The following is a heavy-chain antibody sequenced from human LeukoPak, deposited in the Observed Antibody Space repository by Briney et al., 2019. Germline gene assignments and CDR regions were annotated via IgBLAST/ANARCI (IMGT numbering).Heavy chain of an antibody. CDR3: AREAEGQGPDY. V-gene: IGHV4-59*01. Sequence: ETLSLTCAVYGGSISSYYWSWIRQPPGKGLEWIGYIYYSGSTNYNPSLKSRVTISVDTSKNQFSLKLSSVTAADTAVYYCAREAEGQGPDYWGQGTLVTVSS. CDR2: IYYSGST. CDR1: GGSISSYY. J-gene: IGHJ4*02.